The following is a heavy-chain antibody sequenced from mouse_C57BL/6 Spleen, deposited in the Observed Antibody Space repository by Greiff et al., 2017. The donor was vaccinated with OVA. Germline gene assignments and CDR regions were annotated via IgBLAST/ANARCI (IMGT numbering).Heavy chain of an antibody. CDR3: TSGRQLGRGAY. D-gene: IGHD4-1*01. CDR2: IDPENGDT. CDR1: GFNFKDDY. J-gene: IGHJ3*01. V-gene: IGHV14-4*01. Sequence: EVQLQQSGAELVRPGASVTLSCTASGFNFKDDYMHWVKQRPEQGLEWIGWIDPENGDTEYASKFQGKATITADTSSNPAYMPLSSLTSEDVGVKYRTSGRQLGRGAYRGKGTLVTVSA.